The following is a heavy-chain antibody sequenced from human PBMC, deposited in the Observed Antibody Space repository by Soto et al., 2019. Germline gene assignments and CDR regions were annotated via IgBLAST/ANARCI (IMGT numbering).Heavy chain of an antibody. D-gene: IGHD3-16*01. V-gene: IGHV1-18*01. J-gene: IGHJ4*02. CDR2: ISAYNGKT. CDR3: ASDAGVSGELYY. CDR1: GYTFNSYG. Sequence: GSVKVSCKASGYTFNSYGISWVRQAPGQGLEWMGWISAYNGKTNYAQRLQGRVTMTTDTSTSTAYMELRSLRSDDTAVYYCASDAGVSGELYYWGQGTVVTVSS.